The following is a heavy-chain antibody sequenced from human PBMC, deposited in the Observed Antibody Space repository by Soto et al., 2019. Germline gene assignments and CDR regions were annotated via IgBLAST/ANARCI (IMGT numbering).Heavy chain of an antibody. D-gene: IGHD3-10*01. CDR2: IYYSGST. CDR3: ASFGNLWFGELRDY. Sequence: ETLSLTCTVSGGSISSSSYFWGWIRQPPGKGLEWIGYIYYSGSTNYNPSLKSRVTISVDTSKNQFSLKLSSVTAADTAVYYCASFGNLWFGELRDYWGQGTPVTVSS. V-gene: IGHV4-61*05. J-gene: IGHJ4*02. CDR1: GGSISSSSYF.